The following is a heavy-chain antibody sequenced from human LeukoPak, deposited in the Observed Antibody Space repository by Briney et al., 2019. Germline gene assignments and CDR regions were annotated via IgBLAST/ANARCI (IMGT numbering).Heavy chain of an antibody. D-gene: IGHD3-22*01. CDR1: GGSISSYY. Sequence: WETLSLTCTVSGGSISSYYWSWIRQPAGKGLEWIGRIYTSGSTNYNPSLKSRVTMSVDTSKNQFSLKLSSVTAADTAVYYCARVKRATMIVDAFDIWGQGTMVTVSS. CDR2: IYTSGST. V-gene: IGHV4-4*07. CDR3: ARVKRATMIVDAFDI. J-gene: IGHJ3*02.